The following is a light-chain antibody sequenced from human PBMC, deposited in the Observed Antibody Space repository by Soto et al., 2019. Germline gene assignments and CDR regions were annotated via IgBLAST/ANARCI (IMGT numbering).Light chain of an antibody. CDR1: QSVSSY. J-gene: IGKJ5*01. CDR2: AAS. Sequence: EIVLTQSPATLSLSPGERATLSCRASQSVSSYLAWYQQKPGQAPRLLIYAASNMATGIPARFSGSGSGTDFTLTISSLVPEDFAVYYCQQRSNWPSITFGQGTRLEIK. CDR3: QQRSNWPSIT. V-gene: IGKV3-11*01.